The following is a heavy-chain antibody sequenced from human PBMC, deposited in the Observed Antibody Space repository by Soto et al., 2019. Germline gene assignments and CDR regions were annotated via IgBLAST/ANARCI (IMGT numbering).Heavy chain of an antibody. Sequence: QVPLVQSGAEVKKPGSSVKVSCKASGGTFSSYTISWVRQAPGQGLEWMGRIIPILGIANYAQKFQGRVTITADKSTSTAYMELSSLRSEDTAVYYCAIGSGSPYEDFDYWGQGTLVTVSS. V-gene: IGHV1-69*02. CDR3: AIGSGSPYEDFDY. D-gene: IGHD3-10*01. CDR2: IIPILGIA. J-gene: IGHJ4*02. CDR1: GGTFSSYT.